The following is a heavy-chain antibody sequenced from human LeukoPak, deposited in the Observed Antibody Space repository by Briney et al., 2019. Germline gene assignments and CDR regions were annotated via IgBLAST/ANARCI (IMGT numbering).Heavy chain of an antibody. J-gene: IGHJ4*02. CDR1: GFTFRTYW. D-gene: IGHD3/OR15-3a*01. V-gene: IGHV3-74*01. CDR3: AKDRGTGFLHDWTVSS. CDR2: INDVGIST. Sequence: QSGGSLRLSCAASGFTFRTYWMHWVRQAPGKGLVWVSRINDVGISTNYADSVKGRFTISRDNAKSTLNLQMNSLTVEDTALYYCAKDRGTGFLHDWTVSSWGQGTRVTVSS.